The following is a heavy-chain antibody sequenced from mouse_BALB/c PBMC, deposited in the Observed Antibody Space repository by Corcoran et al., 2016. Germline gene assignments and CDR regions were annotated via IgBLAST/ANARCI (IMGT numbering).Heavy chain of an antibody. Sequence: EVQLQQSGPELVKPGASVKISCKASGYSFTGYYMHWVKQSHVKSLEWIGRINPYNGATCYNQNFKYKASLTVDKYSSTAYRELHRLTAEDSAVYYWASAYDYWYFDVWGAGTTVTVSS. CDR3: ASAYDYWYFDV. V-gene: IGHV1-26*01. J-gene: IGHJ1*01. D-gene: IGHD2-3*01. CDR2: INPYNGAT. CDR1: GYSFTGYY.